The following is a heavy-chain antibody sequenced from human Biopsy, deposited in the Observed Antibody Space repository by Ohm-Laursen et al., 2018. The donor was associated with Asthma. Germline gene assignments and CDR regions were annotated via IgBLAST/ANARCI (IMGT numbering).Heavy chain of an antibody. CDR1: GFTFGDYW. D-gene: IGHD1-26*01. Sequence: SLRLSCAAAGFTFGDYWMSWVRQAPGKGLDWVAVISFDGSNKNYTDSVKGRFTISRDNSRNTLHLQMNSLRAEDTAVYYCAKDVFPGWELRRGPDYWGQGTLVTVSS. CDR3: AKDVFPGWELRRGPDY. J-gene: IGHJ4*02. CDR2: ISFDGSNK. V-gene: IGHV3-30*18.